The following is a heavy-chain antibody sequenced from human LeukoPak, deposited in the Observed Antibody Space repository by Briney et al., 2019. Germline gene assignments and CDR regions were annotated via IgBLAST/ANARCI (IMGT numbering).Heavy chain of an antibody. D-gene: IGHD3-10*01. Sequence: GASVKGSCKASVYTFTGDYMRWVRQAPGQGLEWMGWINPNSGGTNYAQKFQGRVTMTSDTCISTAYMELSRLRYDDTAVYYCAFGVEFGEGRGQGTLVTVS. CDR3: AFGVEFGEG. V-gene: IGHV1-2*02. CDR2: INPNSGGT. J-gene: IGHJ4*02. CDR1: VYTFTGDY.